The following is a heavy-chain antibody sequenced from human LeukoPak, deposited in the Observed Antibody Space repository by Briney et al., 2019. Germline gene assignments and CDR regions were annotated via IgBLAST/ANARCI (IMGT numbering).Heavy chain of an antibody. CDR1: GGSFSGYY. D-gene: IGHD2-8*01. CDR2: INHSGST. V-gene: IGHV4-34*01. Sequence: SETLSLTCAVYGGSFSGYYWSWLRQPPGKGLEWIGEINHSGSTNYNPSLKSRVTISVDTSKNQFSLKLSSVTAADTAVYYCARGGYCTNGVCRRTPNWFDPWGQGTLVTVSS. CDR3: ARGGYCTNGVCRRTPNWFDP. J-gene: IGHJ5*02.